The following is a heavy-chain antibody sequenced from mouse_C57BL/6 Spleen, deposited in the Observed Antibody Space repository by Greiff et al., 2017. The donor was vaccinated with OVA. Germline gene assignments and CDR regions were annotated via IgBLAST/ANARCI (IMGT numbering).Heavy chain of an antibody. D-gene: IGHD2-4*01. V-gene: IGHV5-17*01. CDR2: ISIGSSTI. CDR1: GFTFSDYG. CDR3: ARDYDYDGAWFAY. Sequence: EVQRVESGGGLVKPGGSLKLSCAASGFTFSDYGMHWVRQAPEKGLEWVAYISIGSSTIYYADTVKGRFTISRDNAKNTLFLQMTSLRSEDTAMYYCARDYDYDGAWFAYWGQGTLVTVSA. J-gene: IGHJ3*01.